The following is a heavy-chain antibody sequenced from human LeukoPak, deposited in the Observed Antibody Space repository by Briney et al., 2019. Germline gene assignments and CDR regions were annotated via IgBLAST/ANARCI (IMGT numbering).Heavy chain of an antibody. D-gene: IGHD3-3*01. CDR3: ATKLRFLEWLSHYGVDV. CDR1: GFTVSSNY. Sequence: GGSLRLSCAASGFTVSSNYMSWVRQAPGKGLEWVSVIYSGGSTYYADSVKGRFTISRHNSKNTLYLQMNSLRAEDTAVYYCATKLRFLEWLSHYGVDVWGQGTTVTVSS. J-gene: IGHJ6*02. V-gene: IGHV3-53*04. CDR2: IYSGGST.